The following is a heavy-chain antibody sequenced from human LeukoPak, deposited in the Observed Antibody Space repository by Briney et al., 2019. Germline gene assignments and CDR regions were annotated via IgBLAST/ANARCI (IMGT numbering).Heavy chain of an antibody. D-gene: IGHD3-10*01. V-gene: IGHV1-69*13. J-gene: IGHJ5*02. Sequence: SVKVSCKASGGTFSSYAISWVRQAPGQGLEWMGGTIPIFGTANYAQKFQGRVTITADESTSTAYMELSSLRSEDTAVYYCAREVGSGSSNWFDPWGQGTLVTVSS. CDR2: TIPIFGTA. CDR3: AREVGSGSSNWFDP. CDR1: GGTFSSYA.